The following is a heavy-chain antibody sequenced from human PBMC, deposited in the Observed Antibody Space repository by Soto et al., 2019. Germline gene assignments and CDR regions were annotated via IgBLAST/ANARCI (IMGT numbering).Heavy chain of an antibody. V-gene: IGHV3-74*01. CDR1: GFTFSSYW. CDR3: ARTARGITMVRGVIITYYYYHYMDV. D-gene: IGHD3-10*01. Sequence: GESLKISCAASGFTFSSYWMHWVRQAPGKGLVWVSRINSDGSSTSYADSVKGRFTISRDNAKNTLYLQMNSLRAEDTAVYYCARTARGITMVRGVIITYYYYHYMDVWGKGTTVTVSS. CDR2: INSDGSST. J-gene: IGHJ6*03.